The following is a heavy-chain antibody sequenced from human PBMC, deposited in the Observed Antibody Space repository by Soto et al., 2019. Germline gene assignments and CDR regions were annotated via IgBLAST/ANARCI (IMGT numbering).Heavy chain of an antibody. V-gene: IGHV3-48*03. CDR2: ISSSGSTI. Sequence: GGSLRLSCAASGFTISSYEMNWVRQAPGKGLEWVSYISSSGSTIYYADSVKGRFTISRDNAKNSLYLQMNSLRAEDTAVYYCARDPTGPYYDILTGYYRIYHFDYWGQGTLVTVSS. CDR1: GFTISSYE. J-gene: IGHJ4*02. D-gene: IGHD3-9*01. CDR3: ARDPTGPYYDILTGYYRIYHFDY.